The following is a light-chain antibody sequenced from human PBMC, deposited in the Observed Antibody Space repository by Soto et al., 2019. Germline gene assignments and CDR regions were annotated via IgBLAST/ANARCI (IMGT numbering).Light chain of an antibody. V-gene: IGLV3-21*02. Sequence: SYELTQPPSVSLAPGQTARITCGENNIGRKSVHWYQQRAGQAPVLVVYDDSDRPSGIPERFSGSNSGYTATLTISRVEAGDEADYYCQVWDTDTDQVLFGGGTKVTVL. CDR1: NIGRKS. CDR2: DDS. J-gene: IGLJ3*02. CDR3: QVWDTDTDQVL.